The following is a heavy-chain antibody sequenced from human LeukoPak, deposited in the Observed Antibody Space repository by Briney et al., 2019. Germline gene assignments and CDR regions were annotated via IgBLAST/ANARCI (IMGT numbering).Heavy chain of an antibody. Sequence: SETLSLTCTVSGYSISSGYYWGWIRQPPGKGLEWIGSIYHSGSTNYNPSLKSRVTISVDTSKNQFSLKLSSVTAADTAVYYCARGRSGYGYYYFDYWGQGTLVTVSP. CDR2: IYHSGST. J-gene: IGHJ4*02. CDR3: ARGRSGYGYYYFDY. CDR1: GYSISSGYY. D-gene: IGHD6-25*01. V-gene: IGHV4-38-2*02.